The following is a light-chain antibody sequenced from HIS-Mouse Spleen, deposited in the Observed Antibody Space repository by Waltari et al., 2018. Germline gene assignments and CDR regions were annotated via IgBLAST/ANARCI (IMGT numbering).Light chain of an antibody. CDR1: SSTIGSNY. CDR2: RNN. V-gene: IGLV1-47*01. CDR3: AAWDDSLSGHVV. Sequence: QSVLTQPPSASGTPGQRVTISCSGSSSTIGSNYVYWYQQLPGTAPKLLIYRNNQRPSGVPDRFAGSKSGTSASLAISGLRSEDEADYYCAAWDDSLSGHVVFGGGTKLTVL. J-gene: IGLJ2*01.